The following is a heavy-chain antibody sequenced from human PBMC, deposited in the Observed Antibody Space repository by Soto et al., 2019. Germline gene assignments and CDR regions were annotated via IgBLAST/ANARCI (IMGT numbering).Heavy chain of an antibody. Sequence: VQLLESGGGLVQPGGSLRLSCAASGFTFSSYAMSWVRQAPGKGLEWVSAISGSGGSTYYADSVKGRFTISRDNSKNTLYLQMNSLRAEDTAVYYCAKLPTTTVTTLARWFDPWGQGTLVTVSS. D-gene: IGHD4-17*01. CDR2: ISGSGGST. J-gene: IGHJ5*02. CDR1: GFTFSSYA. V-gene: IGHV3-23*01. CDR3: AKLPTTTVTTLARWFDP.